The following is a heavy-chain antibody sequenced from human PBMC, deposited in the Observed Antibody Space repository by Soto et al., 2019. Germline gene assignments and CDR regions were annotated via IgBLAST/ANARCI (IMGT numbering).Heavy chain of an antibody. V-gene: IGHV1-69*12. Sequence: QVQLVQSGAEVKKPGSSVKVSCKASGGTFSNYAITWVRQAPGQGLGWRGGIIPFFVTANYAQKFQGRVTITADESTSTAYMELSSLTSEDTAVYFCARETAGVTAAMRGGYYYGMDVWGQGTTVTVSS. CDR3: ARETAGVTAAMRGGYYYGMDV. CDR2: IIPFFVTA. D-gene: IGHD2-2*01. CDR1: GGTFSNYA. J-gene: IGHJ6*02.